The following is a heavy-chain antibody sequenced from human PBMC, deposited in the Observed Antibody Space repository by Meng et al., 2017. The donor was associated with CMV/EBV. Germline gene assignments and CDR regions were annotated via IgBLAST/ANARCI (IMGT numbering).Heavy chain of an antibody. CDR3: AREYCTTYRCSYNPHWYDP. V-gene: IGHV1-46*01. CDR2: INPADGGP. CDR1: FTSCH. D-gene: IGHD2-8*01. Sequence: FTSCHVHWLRQATGQGMEWVGMINPADGGPTYAQRFQGRVTMNSDTSTSTVYMDLRSLRSDDTALYFCAREYCTTYRCSYNPHWYDPWGQGTLVTVSS. J-gene: IGHJ5*02.